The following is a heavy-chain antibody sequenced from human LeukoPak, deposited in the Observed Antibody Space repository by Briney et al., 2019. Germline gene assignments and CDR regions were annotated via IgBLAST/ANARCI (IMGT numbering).Heavy chain of an antibody. CDR2: IYYSGST. V-gene: IGHV4-59*01. D-gene: IGHD6-19*01. CDR1: GGSISSYY. J-gene: IGHJ4*02. Sequence: TSETLSLTCTVSGGSISSYYWSWIRQPPGKGLEWIGYIYYSGSTNYNPSLKSRVTISVDTSKNQFSLKLSSVTAADTAVYYCARYRRPLGTTVAGPYFDYWGQGTLVTVSS. CDR3: ARYRRPLGTTVAGPYFDY.